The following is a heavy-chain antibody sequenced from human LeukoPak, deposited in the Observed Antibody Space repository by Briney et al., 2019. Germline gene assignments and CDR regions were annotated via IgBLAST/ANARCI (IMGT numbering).Heavy chain of an antibody. J-gene: IGHJ4*02. CDR2: INAGSGNT. V-gene: IGHV1-3*01. D-gene: IGHD3-22*01. Sequence: ASVKVSCKASGYTFVTYAMHWVRQAPGQRLEWMGWINAGSGNTKYSQSFRGRVTITRDTSAGTAYMELSSLRSEDTAVYYCARAGGDYYDSSAYPLDYWGQGTLVTVSS. CDR1: GYTFVTYA. CDR3: ARAGGDYYDSSAYPLDY.